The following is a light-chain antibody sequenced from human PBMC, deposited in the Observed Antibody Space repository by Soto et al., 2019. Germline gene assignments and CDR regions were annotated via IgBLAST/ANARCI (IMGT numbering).Light chain of an antibody. CDR2: ADN. CDR1: SSNIGAGYD. V-gene: IGLV1-40*01. Sequence: FVLTQPPSVSGAPGQRVTISCTGSSSNIGAGYDVHWYQQLPGTAPRLLIYADNIRPSGVPDRFSGSKSGTSASLAITRLQAEAEADYYCHSYDSSLSGSVFGGGTKLTVL. CDR3: HSYDSSLSGSV. J-gene: IGLJ2*01.